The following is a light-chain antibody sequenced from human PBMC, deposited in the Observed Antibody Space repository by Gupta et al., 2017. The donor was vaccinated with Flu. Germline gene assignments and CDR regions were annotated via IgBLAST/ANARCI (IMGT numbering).Light chain of an antibody. CDR3: QQSHISPHT. J-gene: IGKJ2*01. CDR1: QSISTF. V-gene: IGKV1-39*01. Sequence: DIQMTQSPSSLSASVGDRVTITCRASQSISTFLNWYQQKPGKAPKFLIYAASSLVSGVPSRFSGSGSGTXFSLTIXRLQPEDFATYYCQQSHISPHTFGXGTKVEIK. CDR2: AAS.